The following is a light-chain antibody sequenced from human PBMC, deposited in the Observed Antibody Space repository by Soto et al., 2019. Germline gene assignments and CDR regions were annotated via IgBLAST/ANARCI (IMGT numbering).Light chain of an antibody. J-gene: IGKJ1*01. CDR1: HNIERW. CDR3: QHYNSYSEA. Sequence: SVGDRVTITCRASHNIERWMAWYQQKPGKAPSLLIFDASTLHSGVPSRFSGSGSGTEFTLTISSLQPDDFATYYCQHYNSYSEAFGQGTKVDI. V-gene: IGKV1-5*01. CDR2: DAS.